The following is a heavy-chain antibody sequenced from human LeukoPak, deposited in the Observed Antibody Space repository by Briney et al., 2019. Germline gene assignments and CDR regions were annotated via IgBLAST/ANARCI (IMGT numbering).Heavy chain of an antibody. D-gene: IGHD3-3*01. CDR3: ARCGLEWLLRGWFDP. CDR2: INPNSGGT. V-gene: IGHV1-2*02. CDR1: GYTSTGNN. J-gene: IGHJ5*02. Sequence: ASVKVSCKASGYTSTGNNMTWGHKPLDQGLRWLDWINPNSGGTNYAQKFQGRVTMTRDTSISTAYMELSRLRSDDTAVYYCARCGLEWLLRGWFDPWGQGTLVTVSS.